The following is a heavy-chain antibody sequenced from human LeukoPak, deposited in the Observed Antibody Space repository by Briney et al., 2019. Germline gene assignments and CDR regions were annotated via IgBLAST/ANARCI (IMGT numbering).Heavy chain of an antibody. CDR2: IYSGGST. CDR1: GFTVTSNY. Sequence: GGSLRLSCAASGFTVTSNYMSWVRQAPGKGLEWVSVIYSGGSTYYSDSVKGRFTISTDNFKNTLYLQMNSLRAEDTAVYYCARGGERLAATRYWGQGTTVTVSS. J-gene: IGHJ6*02. CDR3: ARGGERLAATRY. D-gene: IGHD6-13*01. V-gene: IGHV3-66*01.